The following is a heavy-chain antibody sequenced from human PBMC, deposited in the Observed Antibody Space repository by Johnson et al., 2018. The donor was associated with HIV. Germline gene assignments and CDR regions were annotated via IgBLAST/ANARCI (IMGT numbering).Heavy chain of an antibody. J-gene: IGHJ3*01. Sequence: VQLMESGGGVVQPGRSLRLSCAVSGFTFSYYAMHWVRPAPSKGLDWVAGISYDGSNKYYADPVKGRSPLSRAHSKNTLYLQMNSLRVEDTSMYHGARDTPWDYQDSSGYFPAPGAFDVWGQGTMVTVSS. CDR3: ARDTPWDYQDSSGYFPAPGAFDV. V-gene: IGHV3-30*03. CDR1: GFTFSYYA. D-gene: IGHD3-22*01. CDR2: ISYDGSNK.